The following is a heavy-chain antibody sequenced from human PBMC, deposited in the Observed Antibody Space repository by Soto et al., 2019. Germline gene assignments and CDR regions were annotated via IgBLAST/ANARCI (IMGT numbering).Heavy chain of an antibody. D-gene: IGHD4-17*01. J-gene: IGHJ4*02. Sequence: QVQLVQSGAEVKKPGASVKVSCKASGYTFPSSTISWLRQAPGQGLEWMGWIKAYSGNTNYAQKLQGRVTMTTDTSTNTAYMALGSLTSDVPVMYYCAIADYGDDDYWGQGTLVTVSS. CDR3: AIADYGDDDY. CDR2: IKAYSGNT. CDR1: GYTFPSST. V-gene: IGHV1-18*01.